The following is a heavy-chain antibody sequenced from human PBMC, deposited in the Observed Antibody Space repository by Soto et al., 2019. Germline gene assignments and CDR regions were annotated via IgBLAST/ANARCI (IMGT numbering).Heavy chain of an antibody. J-gene: IGHJ4*02. Sequence: ESGGDLVKPGGSLRLSCAASGFTFSDAWMHWVRQAPGKGLEWVGRIKSKTHGETTDYAAPVKGRFTISRDDSKNTVYLQMNSLKTEDTGVYYCTTGEGNYFDSWGPGTLVTASS. D-gene: IGHD3-10*01. CDR3: TTGEGNYFDS. CDR1: GFTFSDAW. CDR2: IKSKTHGETT. V-gene: IGHV3-15*07.